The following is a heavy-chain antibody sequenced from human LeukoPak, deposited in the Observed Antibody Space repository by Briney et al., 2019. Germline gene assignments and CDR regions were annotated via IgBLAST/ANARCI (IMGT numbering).Heavy chain of an antibody. CDR2: IYDSGST. D-gene: IGHD6-19*01. V-gene: IGHV4-59*01. CDR3: ARSTGGWSYFDH. Sequence: SETLSLTCTVSGGSISSNYWSWIRQPPGKGLDWIGYIYDSGSTNYNPSLNSRATISEDMSKNQFSLKVRSVTAADTAVYYCARSTGGWSYFDHWGQGILVTVSS. CDR1: GGSISSNY. J-gene: IGHJ4*02.